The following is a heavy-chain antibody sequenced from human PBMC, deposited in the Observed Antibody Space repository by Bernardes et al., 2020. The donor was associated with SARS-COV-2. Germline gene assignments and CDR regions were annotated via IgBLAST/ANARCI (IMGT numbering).Heavy chain of an antibody. CDR1: GFRFSDYE. CDR2: ISYSGNQR. D-gene: IGHD7-27*01. J-gene: IGHJ5*01. V-gene: IGHV3-48*03. Sequence: GGSLRLSCEVSGFRFSDYEMNWVRQAPGKGLECISYISYSGNQRYYGDSVKGRFTVSRDNSKNSLYLDMNSLRAEDTALYFCARDERENWDRPNWFDLWGQGTLVTVSS. CDR3: ARDERENWDRPNWFDL.